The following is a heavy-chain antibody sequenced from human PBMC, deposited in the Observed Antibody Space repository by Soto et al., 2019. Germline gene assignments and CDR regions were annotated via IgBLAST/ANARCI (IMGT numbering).Heavy chain of an antibody. V-gene: IGHV1-69*01. J-gene: IGHJ4*02. CDR1: GGTFSSYA. CDR2: IIPLLATP. Sequence: VQSGADVKKPGSSVKVSCKASGGTFSSYACSCVRQAPGQGLEWMGGIIPLLATPNYAKKFQGRGTITADQPTSTAYMALRSFRSEGTAGYFLAGGRGASAGYYFAYWGQETLVTVSS. CDR3: AGGRGASAGYYFAY. D-gene: IGHD3-16*01.